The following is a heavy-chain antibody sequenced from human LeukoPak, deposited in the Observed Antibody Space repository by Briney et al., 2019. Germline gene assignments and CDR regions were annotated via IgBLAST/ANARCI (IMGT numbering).Heavy chain of an antibody. CDR2: IRYDGSNK. Sequence: PGGSLRLSCAASGFTFSSYGMHWVSQAPGKGLEWVAFIRYDGSNKNYADSVKGRFTISRDNSKNTLYLQMNSLRGEDTAVYYCARGWEYCTNGVCYGDYYYMDVWGKGTTVTVSS. V-gene: IGHV3-30*02. CDR1: GFTFSSYG. CDR3: ARGWEYCTNGVCYGDYYYMDV. J-gene: IGHJ6*03. D-gene: IGHD2-8*01.